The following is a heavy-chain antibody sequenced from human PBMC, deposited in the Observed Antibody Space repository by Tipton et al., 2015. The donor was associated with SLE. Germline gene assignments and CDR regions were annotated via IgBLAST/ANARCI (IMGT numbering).Heavy chain of an antibody. D-gene: IGHD2-2*01. J-gene: IGHJ2*01. V-gene: IGHV4-34*01. CDR3: ARVSYAYWYFDL. Sequence: LRLSCAVYGGSFSGYYWSWIRQPPGKGLEWIGEINHSGSTNYNPSLKSRVTISVDTSKNQFSLKLSSVTAADAAVYYCARVSYAYWYFDLWGRGTLVTVSS. CDR2: INHSGST. CDR1: GGSFSGYY.